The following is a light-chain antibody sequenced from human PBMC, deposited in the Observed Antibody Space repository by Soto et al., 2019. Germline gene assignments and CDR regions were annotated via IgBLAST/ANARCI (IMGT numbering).Light chain of an antibody. CDR3: QQYGSSLIT. J-gene: IGKJ5*01. CDR2: GAS. CDR1: QSVNNNY. Sequence: ETVLTQSPGTLSSSPGERATLSCRASQSVNNNYLAWHQQKPGQAPRLLILGASSRATGIPDRFSGSGSGTDFTLTISRVEPEDFAVYYCQQYGSSLITFGQGTRLEIK. V-gene: IGKV3-20*01.